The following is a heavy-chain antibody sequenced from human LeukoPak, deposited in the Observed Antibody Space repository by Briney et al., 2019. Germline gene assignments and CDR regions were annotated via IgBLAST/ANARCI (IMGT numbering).Heavy chain of an antibody. D-gene: IGHD6-6*01. CDR2: INPNSGGT. CDR3: ARVHSSSSGFDY. V-gene: IGHV1-2*06. J-gene: IGHJ4*02. Sequence: ASVKVSCKASGYTFTGYYMHWVRQAPGQGLEWMGRINPNSGGTNYAQKFQGRVTMTRDTSISTAYVELSRLRSDDTAVYYCARVHSSSSGFDYWGQGTLVTVSS. CDR1: GYTFTGYY.